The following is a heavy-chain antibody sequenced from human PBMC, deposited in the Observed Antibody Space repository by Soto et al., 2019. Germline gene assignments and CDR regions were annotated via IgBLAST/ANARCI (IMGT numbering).Heavy chain of an antibody. V-gene: IGHV3-23*01. J-gene: IGHJ4*02. Sequence: EVQLLESGGGLIQPGGSLRLSCEASGFTFSNYGMTWVRLAPGKGLEWVSTISGSGGRTFYADPVKGRFTISRDNSKNTLYMNMNSLQAEDTSVYYCAKEMIASTFADFFDYWGQGTLVTVSS. CDR1: GFTFSNYG. CDR2: ISGSGGRT. D-gene: IGHD2-21*01. CDR3: AKEMIASTFADFFDY.